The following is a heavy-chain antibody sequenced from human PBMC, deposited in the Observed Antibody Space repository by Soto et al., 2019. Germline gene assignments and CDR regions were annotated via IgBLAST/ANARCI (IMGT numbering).Heavy chain of an antibody. CDR1: GGSISSGGYY. CDR2: IYYSGST. D-gene: IGHD4-17*01. Sequence: QVQLQESGPGLVKPSQTLSLTCTVSGGSISSGGYYWSWIRQHPGKGLEWIGYIYYSGSTYYNPSLKSRVTIAVDTSKTQFSLKLSSVSAADTAVYYCARTGFYGDSVYDFDYWGQGTLVTVSS. V-gene: IGHV4-31*03. J-gene: IGHJ4*02. CDR3: ARTGFYGDSVYDFDY.